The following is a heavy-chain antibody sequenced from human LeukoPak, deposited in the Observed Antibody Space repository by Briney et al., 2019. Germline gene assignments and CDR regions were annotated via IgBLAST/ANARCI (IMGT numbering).Heavy chain of an antibody. D-gene: IGHD3-10*01. Sequence: GGSLRLSCAASGFTVSSNYMSWVRQAPGKGLEWVSVIYSGGSTYYADSVKGRFTISRDNSKNALYLQMNSLKASDTAMYYCARRITMVRGVMGGNWFDPWGQGTLVTVSS. J-gene: IGHJ5*02. CDR2: IYSGGST. V-gene: IGHV3-53*01. CDR1: GFTVSSNY. CDR3: ARRITMVRGVMGGNWFDP.